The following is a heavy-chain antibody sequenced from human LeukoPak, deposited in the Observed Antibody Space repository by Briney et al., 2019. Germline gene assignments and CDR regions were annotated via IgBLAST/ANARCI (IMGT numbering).Heavy chain of an antibody. CDR3: ARDCSSTSCYDWFDP. CDR1: GFTFSTFG. Sequence: GGSLRLSCAASGFTFSTFGMHWVRQAPGKGLEWVTFIQYDGSNKYYADSVKGRFTISRDNSKKTLYLQMNTLRPEDTAVYYCARDCSSTSCYDWFDPWGQGTLVTVSS. CDR2: IQYDGSNK. D-gene: IGHD2-2*01. J-gene: IGHJ5*02. V-gene: IGHV3-30*02.